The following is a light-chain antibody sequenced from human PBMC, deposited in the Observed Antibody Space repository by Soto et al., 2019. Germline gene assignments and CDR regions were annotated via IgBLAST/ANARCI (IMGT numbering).Light chain of an antibody. J-gene: IGKJ5*01. CDR2: DAS. CDR1: QSVSSN. Sequence: EIVMTQSPATLSVSPGERATLSCRASQSVSSNLAWYQQKPGQAPRLLIYDASNRATGIPARFSGSGSGTEFTLTISSLQSEDSAVYYCQQYNTWPAEITFGQGTRLEIK. V-gene: IGKV3D-15*01. CDR3: QQYNTWPAEIT.